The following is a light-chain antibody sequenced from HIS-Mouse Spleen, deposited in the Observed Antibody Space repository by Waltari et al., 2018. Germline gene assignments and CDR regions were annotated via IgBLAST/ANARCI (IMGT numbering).Light chain of an antibody. CDR3: CSYAGSNNYV. CDR2: DVS. V-gene: IGLV2-14*03. J-gene: IGLJ1*01. Sequence: QSALTQPASVSGSPGQSITISCTGTSSDVGGYNYVSWYQQHPGKAPKLMIYDVSNRSSGGSNRFSGSKSGNTASLTISGLQAEDEADYYCCSYAGSNNYVFGTGTKVTVL. CDR1: SSDVGGYNY.